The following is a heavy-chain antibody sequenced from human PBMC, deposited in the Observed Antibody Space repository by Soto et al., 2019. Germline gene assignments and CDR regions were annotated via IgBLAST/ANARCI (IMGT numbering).Heavy chain of an antibody. D-gene: IGHD3-3*01. J-gene: IGHJ6*04. CDR3: ARAQVLSGAFGRPDHRNGVDV. CDR1: GYKFTNYW. V-gene: IGHV5-51*01. Sequence: EVQLVQSGAEVKKPGESLTISCKASGYKFTNYWIGWVRQKAGKGLEWMGFIYPGDSETRYSPSFHGQVTVSVDKSINTALLQWSTLKASDTAIYYCARAQVLSGAFGRPDHRNGVDVWGGGTTVTVSS. CDR2: IYPGDSET.